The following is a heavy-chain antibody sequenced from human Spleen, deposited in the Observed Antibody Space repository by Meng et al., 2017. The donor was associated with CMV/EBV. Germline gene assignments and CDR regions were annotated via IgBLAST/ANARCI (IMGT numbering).Heavy chain of an antibody. CDR1: GDSISNVADY. V-gene: IGHV4-31*02. J-gene: IGHJ4*02. CDR3: ARESTIDGYYYDS. CDR2: IYDTGRN. D-gene: IGHD3-3*01. Sequence: VSGDSISNVADYWTWIRQNPGKGLEWVGDIYDTGRNYHNPSLKGRVTISIDTPKNQFSLKLSSVTAADTAVYYCARESTIDGYYYDSWGPGALVTVSS.